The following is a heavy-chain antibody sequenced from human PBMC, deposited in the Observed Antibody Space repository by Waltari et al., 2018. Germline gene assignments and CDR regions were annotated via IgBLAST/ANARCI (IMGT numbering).Heavy chain of an antibody. CDR2: IIPIFGTA. V-gene: IGHV1-69*13. Sequence: QVQLVQSGAEVKKPGSSVKVSCKASGGTFSSYAISWVRQAPGQGLEWMGGIIPIFGTANYAQKFQGRVTSTADESTSTAYMELSSLRSEDTAVYYCAKSRCSSTSCYANGMDVWGQGTTVTVSS. CDR1: GGTFSSYA. J-gene: IGHJ6*02. D-gene: IGHD2-2*01. CDR3: AKSRCSSTSCYANGMDV.